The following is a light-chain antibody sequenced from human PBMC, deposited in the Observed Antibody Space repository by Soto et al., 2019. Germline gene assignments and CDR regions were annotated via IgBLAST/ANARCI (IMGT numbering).Light chain of an antibody. J-gene: IGKJ1*01. CDR2: AVS. V-gene: IGKV3-15*01. Sequence: EIVMTQSPVTLSVSPGERATLSCRASQYISSNLAWYRQKPGQAPRLLIHAVSARATGIPARFSCSGAGTEFSLTVSGLQSEDFAVYYCQQYNDWPPWTFGEGTKVEIK. CDR1: QYISSN. CDR3: QQYNDWPPWT.